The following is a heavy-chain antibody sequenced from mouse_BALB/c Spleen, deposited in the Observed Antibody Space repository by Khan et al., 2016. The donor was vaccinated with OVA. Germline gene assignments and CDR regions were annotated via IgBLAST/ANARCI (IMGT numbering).Heavy chain of an antibody. CDR3: TRSGYGSFAY. CDR1: GYTFTSYY. J-gene: IGHJ3*01. CDR2: INPSNGGT. D-gene: IGHD2-2*01. Sequence: VQLQQSGAELVKPGASVKLSCKASGYTFTSYYMYWVKQRPGQGLEWIGEINPSNGGTNFHEKFKSKATLTVDKSSSTAYMQLSSLTSEDSAVDYCTRSGYGSFAYWGQGTLVTVSA. V-gene: IGHV1S81*02.